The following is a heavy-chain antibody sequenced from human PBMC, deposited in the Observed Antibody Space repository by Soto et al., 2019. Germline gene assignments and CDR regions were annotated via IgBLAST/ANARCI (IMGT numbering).Heavy chain of an antibody. V-gene: IGHV5-51*01. CDR3: ARHRLRGTVTTDYYYGMDV. D-gene: IGHD4-4*01. Sequence: PGESLKISCKGSGYSFTSYWIGWVRQMPGKGLEWMGIIYPGDSDTRYSPSFQGQVTISADKSISTAYLQWSSLKASDTAMYYCARHRLRGTVTTDYYYGMDVWGQGTTVTVSS. CDR1: GYSFTSYW. J-gene: IGHJ6*02. CDR2: IYPGDSDT.